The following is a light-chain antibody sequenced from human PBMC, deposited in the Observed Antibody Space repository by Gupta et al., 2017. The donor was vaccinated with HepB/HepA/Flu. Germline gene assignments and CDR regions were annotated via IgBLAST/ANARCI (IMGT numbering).Light chain of an antibody. Sequence: STDVGSYTYDACQQLHAANPNHLIFCNDRRPSAVPDHFSGSKSGATASLPIGALLSDDEAAYYCATWNDSMNVVVFGGGTKLTVL. J-gene: IGLJ2*01. V-gene: IGLV1-44*01. CDR2: CND. CDR1: STDVGSYT. CDR3: ATWNDSMNVVV.